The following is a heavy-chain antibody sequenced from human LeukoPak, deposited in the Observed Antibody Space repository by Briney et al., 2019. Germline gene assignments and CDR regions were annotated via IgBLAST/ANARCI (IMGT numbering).Heavy chain of an antibody. CDR1: GFTASSHY. CDR2: IYSGGYT. CDR3: ARDPIVGATQYYFDY. J-gene: IGHJ4*02. D-gene: IGHD1-26*01. V-gene: IGHV3-66*01. Sequence: GGSLRLSRAASGFTASSHYMSWVRQAPGKGLEWVSDIYSGGYTYYADSVKGRFTISRDNSKNTLYLQMNSLRADDTAVYYCARDPIVGATQYYFDYWGQGTLVTVSP.